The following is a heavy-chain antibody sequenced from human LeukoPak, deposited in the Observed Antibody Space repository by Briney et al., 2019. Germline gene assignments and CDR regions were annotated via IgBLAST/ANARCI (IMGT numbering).Heavy chain of an antibody. CDR1: GFAFSSHW. V-gene: IGHV3-74*01. CDR2: INSDGSSS. CDR3: ARTRITPGVRGLQMRYFDY. D-gene: IGHD3-10*01. Sequence: GGSLRLSCAASGFAFSSHWMHWVRQAPGKGLEWVSRINSDGSSSSYADSVKGRFTISRDNAKSTLYLQMNRLRAEDTAVYYCARTRITPGVRGLQMRYFDYWGQGTLVTVSS. J-gene: IGHJ4*02.